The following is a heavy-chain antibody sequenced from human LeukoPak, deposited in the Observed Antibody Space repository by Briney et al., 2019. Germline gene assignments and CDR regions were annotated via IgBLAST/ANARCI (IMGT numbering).Heavy chain of an antibody. CDR1: GFTFSNYA. J-gene: IGHJ4*02. V-gene: IGHV3-23*01. D-gene: IGHD6-13*01. CDR2: ITGGGTRA. Sequence: PGGSLRLSCAASGFTFSNYAMSWVRQAPGKGLEWVSSITGGGTRAYYADSVKGRFTISGDNSGYTLHLQMNSLRAEDTAVYYCASRSSTVAATVLFDYWGQGTLVTVSS. CDR3: ASRSSTVAATVLFDY.